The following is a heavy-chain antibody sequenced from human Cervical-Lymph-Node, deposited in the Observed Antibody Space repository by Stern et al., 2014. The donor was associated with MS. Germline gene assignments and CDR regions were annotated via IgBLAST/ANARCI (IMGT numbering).Heavy chain of an antibody. CDR2: IIPIFGTT. Sequence: VQLLQSGAEVKKPGSSVRVSCKASGGTFSTYSMNWVRQAPGQGLEWVGTIIPIFGTTNYAPKLQGRVTITTDKSTNTTYMELSSLRSEDTAVYYCARDNPPSWEHFAYWGQGTLVTVSS. CDR1: GGTFSTYS. CDR3: ARDNPPSWEHFAY. D-gene: IGHD1-26*01. J-gene: IGHJ4*02. V-gene: IGHV1-69*06.